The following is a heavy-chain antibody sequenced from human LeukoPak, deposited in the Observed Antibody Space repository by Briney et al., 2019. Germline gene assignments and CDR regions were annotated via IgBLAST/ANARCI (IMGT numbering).Heavy chain of an antibody. CDR2: ISPNGVIT. J-gene: IGHJ4*02. Sequence: QPGGSLRLSCAASGFFFSNYWMSWVRQAQGKGLESVSGISPNGVITYYADSVKGRFTISRDNSKGTVYLQMNSLRPEDTAVYYCAKDDAWLQYGDWGRGTQVTVSS. CDR1: GFFFSNYW. D-gene: IGHD5-24*01. CDR3: AKDDAWLQYGD. V-gene: IGHV3-23*01.